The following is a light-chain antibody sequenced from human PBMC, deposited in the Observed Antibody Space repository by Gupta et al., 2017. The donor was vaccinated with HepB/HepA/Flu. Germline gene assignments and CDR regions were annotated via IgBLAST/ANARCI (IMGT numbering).Light chain of an antibody. CDR2: KAS. V-gene: IGKV1-5*03. CDR3: QQYNAYCT. Sequence: DIRMTQSPSTLSASVGDRVTITCRASQNIGSWLAWYQQTPGKAPKLLIYKASNLESGVPSRFSGSGSGTEFTLTISSLQPDDSATYYCQQYNAYCTFGQGTKVEIK. J-gene: IGKJ1*01. CDR1: QNIGSW.